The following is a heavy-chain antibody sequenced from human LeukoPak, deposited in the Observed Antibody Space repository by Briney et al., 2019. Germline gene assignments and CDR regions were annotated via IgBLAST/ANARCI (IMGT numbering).Heavy chain of an antibody. D-gene: IGHD3-22*01. V-gene: IGHV4-4*09. J-gene: IGHJ4*02. CDR2: IYASGTT. CDR3: ARLNYYYETSGSYPYYFDY. Sequence: SETLSLTCTVSGDSISSYYWSWIRQPPGKGLEWLGYIYASGTTTYNPSLQSRVTFSVDTSKNLFSLELTSMTAADTAVYFCARLNYYYETSGSYPYYFDYWGRGTLVTVSS. CDR1: GDSISSYY.